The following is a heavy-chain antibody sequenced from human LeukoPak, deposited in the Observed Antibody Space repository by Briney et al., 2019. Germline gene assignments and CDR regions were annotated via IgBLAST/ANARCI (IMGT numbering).Heavy chain of an antibody. J-gene: IGHJ3*02. CDR3: ARLGGVGWFGGDRDAFDI. V-gene: IGHV3-66*04. CDR1: GFTVSGNY. CDR2: IYSGGST. Sequence: GGSLRLSCAASGFTVSGNYMSWVRQAPGKGLEWVSVIYSGGSTYYADSVKGRFTISRDNSKNTLYLQMNSLRAEDTAVYGCARLGGVGWFGGDRDAFDIWGQGTMVTVSS. D-gene: IGHD3-10*01.